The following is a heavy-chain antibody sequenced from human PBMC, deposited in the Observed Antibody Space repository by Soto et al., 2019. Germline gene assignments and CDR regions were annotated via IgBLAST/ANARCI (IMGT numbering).Heavy chain of an antibody. D-gene: IGHD3-22*01. V-gene: IGHV3-23*01. CDR2: ISGSGGST. Sequence: PGGSLRLSCAASGFTFSSYAMSWVRQAPGKGLEWVSAISGSGGSTYYADSVKGRFTISRDNSKNTLYLQMNSLRAEDTAVYYCAKDRVHYYDSTMGPNYFDYWGQGTLVTVSS. CDR3: AKDRVHYYDSTMGPNYFDY. CDR1: GFTFSSYA. J-gene: IGHJ4*02.